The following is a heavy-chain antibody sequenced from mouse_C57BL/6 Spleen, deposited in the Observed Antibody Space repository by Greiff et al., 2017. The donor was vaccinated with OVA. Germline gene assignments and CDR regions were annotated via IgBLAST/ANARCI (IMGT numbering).Heavy chain of an antibody. CDR2: IDPETGGT. CDR1: GYTFTDYE. V-gene: IGHV1-15*01. CDR3: TRGRLAWFAY. J-gene: IGHJ3*01. Sequence: VKLVESGAELVRPGASVTLSCKASGYTFTDYEMHWVKQTPVHGLEWIGAIDPETGGTAYNQKFKGKAILTADKSSSTAYMELRSLTSEDSAVYYCTRGRLAWFAYWGQGTLVTVSA.